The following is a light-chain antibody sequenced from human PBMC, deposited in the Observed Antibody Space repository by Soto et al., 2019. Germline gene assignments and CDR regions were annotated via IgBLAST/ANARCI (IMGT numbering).Light chain of an antibody. J-gene: IGKJ1*01. V-gene: IGKV3-15*01. Sequence: EIVMTQSPATLSVSPGERATLSCRASQSVDINLAWYQKKAGQAPRLLIYGASTRATAIPARFSGSGPGTEFTLTISSLQPDDFATYYCQQYNSYSPTFGQGTKVDIK. CDR2: GAS. CDR3: QQYNSYSPT. CDR1: QSVDIN.